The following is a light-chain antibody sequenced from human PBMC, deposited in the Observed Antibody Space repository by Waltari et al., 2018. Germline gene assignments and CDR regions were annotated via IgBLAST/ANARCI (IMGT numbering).Light chain of an antibody. V-gene: IGKV2-30*01. J-gene: IGKJ1*01. CDR2: KVS. CDR1: QSLVSSDGNTY. CDR3: MQGIHRPWT. Sequence: DVVMTQSPLPLPVNLGQPAPSPCRSSQSLVSSDGNTYFNWFQQRPGQSPRRLFYKVSNRDSGVPDRFSASGSGTDFTLRISRVEAEDVGVYYCMQGIHRPWTFGQGTRLEI.